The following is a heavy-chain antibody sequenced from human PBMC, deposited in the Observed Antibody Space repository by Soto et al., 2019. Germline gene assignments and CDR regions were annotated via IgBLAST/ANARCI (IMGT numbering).Heavy chain of an antibody. CDR1: GFPFSIYS. Sequence: PGGSLRLSRAASGFPFSIYSMTWVRPTQGKGLEWVSGISGNSGNIAYADSVKGRFTISRDDAKNSLYLQMNSLRVEDTAVYYSARVHHILTSAWLDPRGQGTLVTVSS. CDR2: ISGNSGNI. D-gene: IGHD3-9*01. J-gene: IGHJ5*02. CDR3: ARVHHILTSAWLDP. V-gene: IGHV3-21*04.